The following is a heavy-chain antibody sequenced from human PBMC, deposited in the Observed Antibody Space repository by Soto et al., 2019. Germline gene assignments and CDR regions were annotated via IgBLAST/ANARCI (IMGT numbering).Heavy chain of an antibody. V-gene: IGHV3-48*04. CDR3: ARGHYGGHLGEDY. Sequence: QSGGSLRLSCAASGFTFSSYWMHWVRQAPGKGLEWVSYISSSVITIYYADSVKGRFTISRDNAKNSLYLQMNSLRAEDTAVYYCARGHYGGHLGEDYWGQGTLVTVSS. CDR1: GFTFSSYW. CDR2: ISSSVITI. D-gene: IGHD2-21*01. J-gene: IGHJ4*02.